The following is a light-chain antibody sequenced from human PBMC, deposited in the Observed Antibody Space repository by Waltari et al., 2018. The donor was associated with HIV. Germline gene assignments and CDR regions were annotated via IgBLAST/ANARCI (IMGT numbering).Light chain of an antibody. CDR3: QTWGTGTGTNCV. CDR2: LNSDGSH. J-gene: IGLJ3*02. V-gene: IGLV4-69*01. CDR1: SGHSSSA. Sequence: QLVLTQSPSASASLGASVKLTCTLSSGHSSSAIAWHPQQPEKGPQFLMKLNSDGSHTKGDGIPDRFSGSSSGAERYLTISSLQSEDEADYYCQTWGTGTGTNCVFGGGTKLTVL.